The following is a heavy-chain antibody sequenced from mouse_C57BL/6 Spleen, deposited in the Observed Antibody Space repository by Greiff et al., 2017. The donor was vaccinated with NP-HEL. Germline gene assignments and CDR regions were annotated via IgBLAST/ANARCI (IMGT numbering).Heavy chain of an antibody. Sequence: EVKLQESGPGLVKPSQSLSLTCSVTGYSITSGYYWNWIRQFPGNKLEWMGYISYDGSNNYNPSLKNRISITRDTSKNQFFLKLNSVTTEDTATYYCARGAYYGSFDYWGQGTTLTVSS. CDR1: GYSITSGYY. CDR3: ARGAYYGSFDY. D-gene: IGHD1-1*01. J-gene: IGHJ2*01. CDR2: ISYDGSN. V-gene: IGHV3-6*01.